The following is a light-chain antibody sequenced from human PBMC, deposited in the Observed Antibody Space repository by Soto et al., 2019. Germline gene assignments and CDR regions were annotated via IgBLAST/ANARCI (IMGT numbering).Light chain of an antibody. Sequence: EIVLTQSPGTLSLSPGARAAPYFRASQSVSNNYVAWYQQKPGQATRLLIYDSSNRATGIPDRVSGMGSWTDVTLTISRLETEEFAVYYGQQYGSSPITFGQGTRLEI. CDR3: QQYGSSPIT. J-gene: IGKJ5*01. V-gene: IGKV3-20*01. CDR2: DSS. CDR1: QSVSNNY.